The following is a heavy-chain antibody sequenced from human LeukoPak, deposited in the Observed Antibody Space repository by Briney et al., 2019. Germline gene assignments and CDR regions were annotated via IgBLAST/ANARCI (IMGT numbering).Heavy chain of an antibody. V-gene: IGHV1-69*05. CDR1: GGTFSSYA. CDR2: IIPIFGTA. J-gene: IGHJ4*02. Sequence: SVKVSCKASGGTFSSYAISWVRQAPGQGLEWMGGIIPIFGTANYAQKFQGRVTITTDESTSTAYMELSSLRSEDTAVYYCARDGHPRGYFDYWGQGTLVTVSS. D-gene: IGHD3-10*01. CDR3: ARDGHPRGYFDY.